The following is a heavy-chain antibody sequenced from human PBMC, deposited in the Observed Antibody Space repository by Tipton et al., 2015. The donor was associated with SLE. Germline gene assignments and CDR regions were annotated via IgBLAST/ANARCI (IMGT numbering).Heavy chain of an antibody. J-gene: IGHJ4*02. V-gene: IGHV5-51*03. D-gene: IGHD3-3*01. CDR2: IYPIDSDT. CDR1: GYTFTHYW. Sequence: QLVQSGAEVKKPGESLKISCKGSGYTFTHYWIGWARQMPGKGLEWMGIIYPIDSDTRYSPSFQGQVTISADKSISTAHLQWGSLKASDTAMYYCVRPSNYEIDYWGQGTLVTVSS. CDR3: VRPSNYEIDY.